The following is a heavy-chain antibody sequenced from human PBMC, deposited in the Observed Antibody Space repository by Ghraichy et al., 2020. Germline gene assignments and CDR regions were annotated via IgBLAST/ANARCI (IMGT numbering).Heavy chain of an antibody. Sequence: GGSLRLSCAASGFTFSSYAMHWVRQAPGKGLEWVAAIAYDGSNEYYADSVKGRFTISRDNSKNTLNLQMNSLRAEDTAVYYCARDNQWVALDYWGQGTLVTVSS. D-gene: IGHD6-19*01. CDR2: IAYDGSNE. J-gene: IGHJ4*02. CDR1: GFTFSSYA. CDR3: ARDNQWVALDY. V-gene: IGHV3-30*04.